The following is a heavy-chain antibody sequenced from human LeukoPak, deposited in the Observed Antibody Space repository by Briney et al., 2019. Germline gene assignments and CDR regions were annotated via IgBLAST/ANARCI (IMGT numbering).Heavy chain of an antibody. J-gene: IGHJ4*02. Sequence: GGSLRLSCSASGFTFKSYDMHWVRQAPGKGLEWVAVISYDGSNKYYADSVKGRFTISRDNSKNTLYLQTNSLRAEDTAVYYCARDRGDYGDYFDHWGQGTLVTVSS. CDR2: ISYDGSNK. V-gene: IGHV3-30-3*01. CDR1: GFTFKSYD. CDR3: ARDRGDYGDYFDH. D-gene: IGHD4-17*01.